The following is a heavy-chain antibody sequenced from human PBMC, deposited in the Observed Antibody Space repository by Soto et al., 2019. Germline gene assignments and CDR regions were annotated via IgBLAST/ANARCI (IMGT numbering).Heavy chain of an antibody. CDR2: FAPEDGET. CDR1: GYTLTELS. CDR3: AVALGYCSGGSCYGAEYFQH. Sequence: QVQLVQSGAEVKKPGASVKVSCKVSGYTLTELSMHWVRQAPGKGLEWMGGFAPEDGETIYAQKFQGRVTMTEDTSTDTAYMELSSLRSEDTAVYYCAVALGYCSGGSCYGAEYFQHWGQGTLVTVSS. V-gene: IGHV1-24*01. J-gene: IGHJ1*01. D-gene: IGHD2-15*01.